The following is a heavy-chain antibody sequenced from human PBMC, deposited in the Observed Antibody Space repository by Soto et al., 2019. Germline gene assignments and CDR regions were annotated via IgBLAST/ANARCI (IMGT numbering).Heavy chain of an antibody. CDR3: AKTSLRVYYYGMDV. J-gene: IGHJ6*02. CDR2: ISSTSGTI. CDR1: GFTFSSYS. V-gene: IGHV3-48*02. Sequence: EVQLVESGGGLVQPGGSLRLSSAASGFTFSSYSMNWVRQAPGKGLEWVSHISSTSGTIYYADSVKGRFTTSRDNAKNSLYLQMNSLRDEDTGVYYCAKTSLRVYYYGMDVCGQGTTVTVSS.